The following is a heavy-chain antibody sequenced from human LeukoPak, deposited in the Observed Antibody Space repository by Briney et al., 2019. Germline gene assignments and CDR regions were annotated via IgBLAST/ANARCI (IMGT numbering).Heavy chain of an antibody. CDR1: GYTFTTYG. CDR2: ISGYNGNT. J-gene: IGHJ3*02. Sequence: ASVKVSCKTSGYTFTTYGISWVRQAPGQGLEWMGWISGYNGNTNYAQKLQGRVTVTTDTSTSTAYMELRSLRSDDTAVYYCARGGDGHRWGRRFDAFDIWGQGTMVTVSS. CDR3: ARGGDGHRWGRRFDAFDI. D-gene: IGHD5-24*01. V-gene: IGHV1-18*01.